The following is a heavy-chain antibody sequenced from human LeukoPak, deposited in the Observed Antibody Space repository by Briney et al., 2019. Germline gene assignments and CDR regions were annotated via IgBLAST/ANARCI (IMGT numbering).Heavy chain of an antibody. CDR1: GFTFSSYS. Sequence: AGGSLRLSCAASGFTFSSYSMNWVRRAPGKGLEWVSSISSSSSYIYYADSVKGRFTISRDNAKNSLYLQMNSMRAEDTAVYYCARDTTSGSSTEFDYWVQGTLVTVSS. CDR3: ARDTTSGSSTEFDY. J-gene: IGHJ4*02. D-gene: IGHD1-26*01. CDR2: ISSSSSYI. V-gene: IGHV3-21*01.